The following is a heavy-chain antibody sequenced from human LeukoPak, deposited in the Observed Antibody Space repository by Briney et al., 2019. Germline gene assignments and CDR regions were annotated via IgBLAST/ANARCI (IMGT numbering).Heavy chain of an antibody. CDR2: IKSKTDGGTT. D-gene: IGHD3-3*01. Sequence: GGSLGLSCAASGFTFSNAWMGWVRQAPGKGLEWVGRIKSKTDGGTTDYAAPVKGRFTISRDDSKNTLYLQMNSLKTEDTAVYYCTTEEPITIFGVVIIGPGGYWGQGTLVTVSS. V-gene: IGHV3-15*01. CDR3: TTEEPITIFGVVIIGPGGY. J-gene: IGHJ4*02. CDR1: GFTFSNAW.